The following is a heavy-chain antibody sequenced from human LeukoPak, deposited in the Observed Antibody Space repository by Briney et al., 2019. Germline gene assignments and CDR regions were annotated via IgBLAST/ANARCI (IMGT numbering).Heavy chain of an antibody. J-gene: IGHJ4*02. Sequence: GGSRRLSCAASGFTFSSYGMSWFRQAPGKGLEWVSAISGSGGSTYYADSVKGRFTISRDNSKNTLYLQMNSLRAEDTAVYYCAKDRGYSSGCYDYWGQRTLVTVSS. CDR3: AKDRGYSSGCYDY. CDR2: ISGSGGST. CDR1: GFTFSSYG. D-gene: IGHD6-19*01. V-gene: IGHV3-23*01.